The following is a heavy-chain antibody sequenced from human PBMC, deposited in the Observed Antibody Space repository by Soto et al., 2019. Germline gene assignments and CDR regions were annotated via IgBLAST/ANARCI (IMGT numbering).Heavy chain of an antibody. CDR2: ISSSGSTI. Sequence: QVQLVESGGGLVKPGGSLRLSCAASGFTFSDYYMSWIRQAPGKGLEWVSDISSSGSTIYYADSVKGRFTISRDNAKNSLVLQMNGLRAEDTAVYYCARDSSLYCSSGRCYVDYWGQGTLVTVSS. CDR3: ARDSSLYCSSGRCYVDY. V-gene: IGHV3-11*01. D-gene: IGHD2-15*01. J-gene: IGHJ4*02. CDR1: GFTFSDYY.